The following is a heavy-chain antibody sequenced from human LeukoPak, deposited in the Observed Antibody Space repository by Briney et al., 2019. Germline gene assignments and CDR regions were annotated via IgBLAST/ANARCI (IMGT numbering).Heavy chain of an antibody. CDR1: GGSFSGYY. J-gene: IGHJ6*02. CDR3: ARVGGSNYYYYGMDV. D-gene: IGHD3-10*01. V-gene: IGHV4-34*01. CDR2: INHSGST. Sequence: PSETLSLTCAVYGGSFSGYYWSWIRQPPGKGLEWIGEINHSGSTSYNPSLKSRVTISVDTSKNQFSLKLSSVTAADTAVYYCARVGGSNYYYYGMDVWGQGTTVTVSS.